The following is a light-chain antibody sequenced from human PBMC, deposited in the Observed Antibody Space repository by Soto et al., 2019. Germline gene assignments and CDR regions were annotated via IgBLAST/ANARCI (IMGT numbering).Light chain of an antibody. CDR2: DVY. V-gene: IGLV2-14*03. CDR1: SSDLGSSDH. Sequence: QSALTQPASVSDSPGQSITISCIGTSSDLGSSDHVSWHQQHPGRAPKLIIYDVYNQPSGVSHRFAGSNTGNTASLIISGLQAEDEDDYYCSSYTSTTAYVFGSGTQLTVL. CDR3: SSYTSTTAYV. J-gene: IGLJ7*01.